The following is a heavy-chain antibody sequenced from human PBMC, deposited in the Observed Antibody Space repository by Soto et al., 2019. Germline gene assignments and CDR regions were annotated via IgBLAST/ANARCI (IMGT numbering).Heavy chain of an antibody. J-gene: IGHJ4*02. V-gene: IGHV4-39*01. Sequence: SETLSLTCTVSGGSISSSSNYYWGWIRQPPGKGLEWIGSIYYIGNTYYNPSLKSRVTLSVDTSKNQFSLNLSSVTAADTAVYYCVTTAAYCSGTSCYDFDYWGQGTLVTVS. D-gene: IGHD2-2*01. CDR2: IYYIGNT. CDR1: GGSISSSSNYY. CDR3: VTTAAYCSGTSCYDFDY.